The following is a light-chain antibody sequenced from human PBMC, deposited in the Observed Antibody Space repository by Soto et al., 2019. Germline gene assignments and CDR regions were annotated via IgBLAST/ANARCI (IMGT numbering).Light chain of an antibody. CDR2: GAS. Sequence: EIVMTQSPATLSVSPGEGATLSCRASQSVSINLAWYQQKPGQAPRLLIYGASTRASGIPARFSGSGSGTEFTLTISSLQSEDSALYYCQHYNSWPTFGPGTKVDVK. CDR1: QSVSIN. J-gene: IGKJ3*01. CDR3: QHYNSWPT. V-gene: IGKV3-15*01.